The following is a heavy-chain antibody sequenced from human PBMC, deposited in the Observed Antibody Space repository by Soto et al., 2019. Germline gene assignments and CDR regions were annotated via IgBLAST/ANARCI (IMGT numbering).Heavy chain of an antibody. CDR1: GFTFDDYA. CDR2: ISWNSGSM. Sequence: GGSLRLSCAASGFTFDDYAMHWVRQAPGKGLEWVSGISWNSGSMGYADSVKGRFTISRDNAKNSLYLQMNSLRAEDTALYYCAKDGYCTNGVCYRGFDYWGQGSLVTVSS. V-gene: IGHV3-9*01. J-gene: IGHJ4*02. D-gene: IGHD2-8*01. CDR3: AKDGYCTNGVCYRGFDY.